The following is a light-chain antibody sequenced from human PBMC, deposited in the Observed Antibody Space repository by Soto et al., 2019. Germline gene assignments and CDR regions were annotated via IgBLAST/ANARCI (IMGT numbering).Light chain of an antibody. V-gene: IGKV1-5*01. CDR2: VAS. CDR3: QQYRGKPFT. J-gene: IGKJ2*01. Sequence: DIQMTQSPSTLSASVGDRVTIACRASQSIDSWLAWYQQKPGKAPKFLIYVASDLESGVPSRFSGSGSGTEFTLTISSLQPDDFATYYCQQYRGKPFTFGQGTKVEIK. CDR1: QSIDSW.